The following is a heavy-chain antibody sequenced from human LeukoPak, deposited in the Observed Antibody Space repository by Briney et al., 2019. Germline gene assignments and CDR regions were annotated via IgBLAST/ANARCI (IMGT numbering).Heavy chain of an antibody. CDR2: IYSGGKT. V-gene: IGHV3-66*01. D-gene: IGHD2-15*01. CDR1: GFSVSSDY. Sequence: GGSLRLSCAASGFSVSSDYMSWVRQAPGKGLEWVSSIYSGGKTFYADSVKDRFTISRGNSENTLHLQMTSLRVEDAAMYYWARDLVVAGTYGFGNWGQGTLVTVSS. CDR3: ARDLVVAGTYGFGN. J-gene: IGHJ4*02.